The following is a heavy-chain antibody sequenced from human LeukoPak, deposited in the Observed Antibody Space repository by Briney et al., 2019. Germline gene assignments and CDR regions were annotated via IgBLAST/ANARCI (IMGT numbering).Heavy chain of an antibody. CDR1: GFTFSNAW. CDR2: ISSSGNTV. D-gene: IGHD3-10*01. CDR3: ARGQDFYGSGSPFDY. J-gene: IGHJ4*02. V-gene: IGHV3-48*04. Sequence: PGGSLRLSCAASGFTFSNAWMNWVRQAPGKGLEWLSYISSSGNTVVFADSVKGRFTISRDDAKNSLYLQMNSLRPEDTALYYCARGQDFYGSGSPFDYWGQGTLVIGSS.